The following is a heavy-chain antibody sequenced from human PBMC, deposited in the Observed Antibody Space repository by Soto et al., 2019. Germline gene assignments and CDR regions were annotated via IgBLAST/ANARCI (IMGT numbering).Heavy chain of an antibody. CDR3: ARDPSIYCSSTSCSGRNYYYGMDV. D-gene: IGHD2-2*01. CDR1: GGTFSSYT. Sequence: SVKVSCKASGGTFSSYTISWVRQAPGQGLEWMGRIIPILGIANYAQKFQGRVTITADKSTSTAYMELSSLRSEDTAVYYCARDPSIYCSSTSCSGRNYYYGMDVWGQGTTVTVSS. J-gene: IGHJ6*02. CDR2: IIPILGIA. V-gene: IGHV1-69*04.